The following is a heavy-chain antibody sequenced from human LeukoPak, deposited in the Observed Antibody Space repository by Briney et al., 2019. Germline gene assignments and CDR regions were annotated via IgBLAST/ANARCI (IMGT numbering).Heavy chain of an antibody. V-gene: IGHV3-48*03. D-gene: IGHD2-21*02. CDR3: ARAPCGGDCYFRGGYDC. CDR2: ISSSGSTI. CDR1: GFTFSSYE. J-gene: IGHJ4*02. Sequence: GGSLRLSCAASGFTFSSYEMNWVRQAPGKGLEWVSYISSSGSTIYYADSVKGRFTISRDNAKNSLYLQMNSLRAEDTAVYYCARAPCGGDCYFRGGYDCWGQGTLVTVSS.